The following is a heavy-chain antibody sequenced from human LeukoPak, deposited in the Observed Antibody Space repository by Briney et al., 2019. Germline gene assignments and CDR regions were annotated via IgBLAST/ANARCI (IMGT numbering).Heavy chain of an antibody. D-gene: IGHD2-21*01. J-gene: IGHJ3*02. CDR3: SRVDIVVVAKAFDI. V-gene: IGHV3-66*01. CDR1: GFTFSSYA. CDR2: IYSGYTT. Sequence: PGGSLRLSCAASGFTFSSYAMSWVRQAPGKGLEWVSVIYSGYTTYYTDSVEGRFTISRDTSKNTLYLQMNSLRAEDTAVYYCSRVDIVVVAKAFDIWGQGTLVTVSS.